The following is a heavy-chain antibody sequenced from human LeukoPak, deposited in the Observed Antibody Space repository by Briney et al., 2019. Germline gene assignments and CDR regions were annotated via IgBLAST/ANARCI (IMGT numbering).Heavy chain of an antibody. Sequence: ASVKVSCKASGYTFTSYGISWVRQAPGQGLEWMGWISAYNGNTNYAQKLQGRVTITTDTSTSTAYMELRSLRSDDTAVYYCAYQLLFNYYYMDVWGKGTTVTVSS. CDR1: GYTFTSYG. D-gene: IGHD2-2*01. CDR3: AYQLLFNYYYMDV. V-gene: IGHV1-18*01. J-gene: IGHJ6*03. CDR2: ISAYNGNT.